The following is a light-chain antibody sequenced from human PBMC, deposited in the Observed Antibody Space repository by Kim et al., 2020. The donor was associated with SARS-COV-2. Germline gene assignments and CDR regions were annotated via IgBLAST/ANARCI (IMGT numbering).Light chain of an antibody. J-gene: IGLJ2*01. CDR2: FDN. Sequence: PGQAGEVPWGGDNVGSKSVPWYQRKPGQAPVLVVHFDNGRPSGIPERFSGFNSGNTATLSISRVEVGNEADFYCQVWDTSSDHMVFGGGTQLTVL. CDR1: NVGSKS. V-gene: IGLV3-21*02. CDR3: QVWDTSSDHMV.